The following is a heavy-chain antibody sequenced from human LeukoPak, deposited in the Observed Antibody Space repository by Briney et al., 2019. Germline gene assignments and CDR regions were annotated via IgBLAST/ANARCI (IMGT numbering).Heavy chain of an antibody. V-gene: IGHV3-21*01. J-gene: IGHJ4*02. CDR3: ARDLSQQLGSYYFDY. CDR2: ISSSSGYI. CDR1: GFPLCIYR. Sequence: GGPVSLLCGLCGFPLCIYRVHGARQARGKGGVCVSSISSSSGYIYHADAVKSLITTSRDNAKNSLYLQINSLRAEDTAVYYCARDLSQQLGSYYFDYWGQGTLVTVST. D-gene: IGHD6-13*01.